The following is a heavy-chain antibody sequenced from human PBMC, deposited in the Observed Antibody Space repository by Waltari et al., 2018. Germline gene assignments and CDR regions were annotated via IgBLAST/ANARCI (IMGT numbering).Heavy chain of an antibody. D-gene: IGHD3-3*01. CDR1: GGSISSYY. CDR2: IYYSGST. CDR3: ARGRDFWSGYYLDY. V-gene: IGHV4-59*01. Sequence: QVQLQESGPGLVKPSETLSLACTVSGGSISSYYWSWIRQPPGKGLEWIGYIYYSGSTNYNPSLKSRVTISVDTSKNQFSLKLSSVTAADTAVYYCARGRDFWSGYYLDYRGQGTLVTVSS. J-gene: IGHJ4*02.